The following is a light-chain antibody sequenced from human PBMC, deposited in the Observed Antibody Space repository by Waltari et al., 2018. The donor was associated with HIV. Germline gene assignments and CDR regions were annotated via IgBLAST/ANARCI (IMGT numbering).Light chain of an antibody. Sequence: SYELTQPPSVSVSPGQPASIACSGDALQSSYVSLYQKRPGQSPVLVVFQDGKRPSGIPERFSGSNSGNTATLTISGTQAMDEADYFCQAWAGGTGSEGVFGGGTKLTVL. V-gene: IGLV3-1*01. CDR3: QAWAGGTGSEGV. CDR2: QDG. CDR1: ALQSSY. J-gene: IGLJ2*01.